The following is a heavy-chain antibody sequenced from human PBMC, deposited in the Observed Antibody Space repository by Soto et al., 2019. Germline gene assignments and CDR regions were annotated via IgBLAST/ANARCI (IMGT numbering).Heavy chain of an antibody. CDR2: FDPEDGET. Sequence: QVQLVQSGAEVKKPGASVKVSCKVSGYTLTELSMHWVRQAPGKGLEWMGGFDPEDGETIYAQKFQGRVTMTEDTSTDSAYMELSSLRSEDTAVYYCATDNSFYGGNNGYFDLWGRGTLVTVSS. J-gene: IGHJ2*01. CDR1: GYTLTELS. CDR3: ATDNSFYGGNNGYFDL. D-gene: IGHD4-17*01. V-gene: IGHV1-24*01.